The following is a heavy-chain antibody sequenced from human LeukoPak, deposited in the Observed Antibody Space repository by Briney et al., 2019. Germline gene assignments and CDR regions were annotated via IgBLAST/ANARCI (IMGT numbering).Heavy chain of an antibody. J-gene: IGHJ6*02. CDR1: GYSFTRYP. CDR2: INAGNGKT. V-gene: IGHV1-3*01. Sequence: ASVKVSCKASGYSFTRYPIHWVRQAPGQRLEWMGWINAGNGKTKYSEKLQGRVTISRDTPASTVYMELSSLRSEDTAVYYCARDPKGGSFPPSYGMDVWGQGTTVTVSS. D-gene: IGHD2-15*01. CDR3: ARDPKGGSFPPSYGMDV.